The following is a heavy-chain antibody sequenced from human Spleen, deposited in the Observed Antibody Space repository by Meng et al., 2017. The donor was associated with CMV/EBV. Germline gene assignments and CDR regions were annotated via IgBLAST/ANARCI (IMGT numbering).Heavy chain of an antibody. D-gene: IGHD2-2*01. CDR1: GFTSSSYA. CDR3: ARARSAYQLRVTPDC. CDR2: ISSSSSYI. Sequence: GESLKISCTASGFTSSSYAMSWVRQAPGKGLEWVSSISSSSSYIYYADSVKGRFTISRDNAKTSLYLQMDSLRAEDAAVYFCARARSAYQLRVTPDCWGPGTLVTVSS. J-gene: IGHJ4*02. V-gene: IGHV3-21*01.